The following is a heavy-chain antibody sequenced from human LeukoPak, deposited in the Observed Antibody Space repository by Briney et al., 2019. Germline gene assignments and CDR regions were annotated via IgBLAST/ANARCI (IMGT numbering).Heavy chain of an antibody. Sequence: SETLSLTCTVPGGSISGNFWSWIRQPPGKGLEYIGYIYYSGSTYYNPSLKSRVTMSVDTSKNQFSLRLSPVTAADTAVYYCARLGGLPGYYFDYWGQGTLVAVSS. D-gene: IGHD3-10*01. CDR1: GGSISGNF. CDR3: ARLGGLPGYYFDY. V-gene: IGHV4-59*08. CDR2: IYYSGST. J-gene: IGHJ4*02.